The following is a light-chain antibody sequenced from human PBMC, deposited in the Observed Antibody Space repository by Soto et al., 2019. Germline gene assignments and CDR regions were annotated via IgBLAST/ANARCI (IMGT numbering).Light chain of an antibody. CDR3: QQRSNWPRT. J-gene: IGKJ1*01. Sequence: EIVLTQSPATLSLSPGERATLSCRASQSVSSYLAWYQQKPGQAPRLLIYDASNRATGIPARFSGSGSGTDFTLTISSLEPEDFAVYYCQQRSNWPRTFGQVTKVAIK. V-gene: IGKV3-11*01. CDR1: QSVSSY. CDR2: DAS.